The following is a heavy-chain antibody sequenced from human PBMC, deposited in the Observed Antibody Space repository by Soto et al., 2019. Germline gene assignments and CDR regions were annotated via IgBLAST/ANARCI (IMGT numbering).Heavy chain of an antibody. CDR3: ARGWGIYGDYWGGFFDY. CDR2: IIPIFGTP. CDR1: GGTFSSYA. D-gene: IGHD4-17*01. V-gene: IGHV1-69*01. Sequence: QVQLVQSGAEVKKPGSSVKVSCKASGGTFSSYAISWVRQAPGQGLEWMGGIIPIFGTPNYAQKFQGRVTITADGSTSTAYMELSSLRSEDTAVYYCARGWGIYGDYWGGFFDYWGQGTLVTVSS. J-gene: IGHJ4*02.